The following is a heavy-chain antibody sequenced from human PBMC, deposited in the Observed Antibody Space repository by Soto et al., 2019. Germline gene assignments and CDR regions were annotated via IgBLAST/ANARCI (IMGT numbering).Heavy chain of an antibody. Sequence: ASVKVSCKASGYTFTSYAMHWVRQAPGQRLEWMGWINAGNGNTKYSQKFQGRVTITRDTSASTAYMELSSLRSEDTAVYYCATIAVVVIRAWDLPPDVWGQGTTVTVSS. D-gene: IGHD3-22*01. CDR2: INAGNGNT. CDR3: ATIAVVVIRAWDLPPDV. V-gene: IGHV1-3*01. J-gene: IGHJ6*02. CDR1: GYTFTSYA.